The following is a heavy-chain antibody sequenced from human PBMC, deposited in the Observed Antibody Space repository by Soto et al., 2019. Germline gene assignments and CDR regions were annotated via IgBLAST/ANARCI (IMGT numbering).Heavy chain of an antibody. V-gene: IGHV3-73*01. Sequence: GGSLRLSCAASGFTFSGSAMHWVRQASGKGLEWVGRIRSKANSYATAYAASVKGRFTISRDDSKNTAYLQMNSLKTEDTAVYYCTSPYCSGGSCYSPYDAFDIWGQGTMVTVSS. J-gene: IGHJ3*02. CDR2: IRSKANSYAT. CDR3: TSPYCSGGSCYSPYDAFDI. D-gene: IGHD2-15*01. CDR1: GFTFSGSA.